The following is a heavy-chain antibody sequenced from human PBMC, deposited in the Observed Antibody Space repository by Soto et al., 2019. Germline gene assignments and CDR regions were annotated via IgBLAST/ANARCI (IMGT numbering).Heavy chain of an antibody. Sequence: GSLRLSCAASGFTFSSYAMSWVRQAPGKGLEWVSVISAGGGSTYFADSVYGRFTISRDNSKNTMYLQMNSLRAEDTAVYYCAKDRAFYYEGSGKYYSTYYFDYWGQGTLVTVSS. CDR2: ISAGGGST. CDR1: GFTFSSYA. CDR3: AKDRAFYYEGSGKYYSTYYFDY. J-gene: IGHJ4*02. V-gene: IGHV3-23*01. D-gene: IGHD3-22*01.